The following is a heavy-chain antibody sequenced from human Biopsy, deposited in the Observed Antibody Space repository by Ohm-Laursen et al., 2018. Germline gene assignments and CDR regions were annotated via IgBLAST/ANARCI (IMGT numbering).Heavy chain of an antibody. V-gene: IGHV3-74*03. D-gene: IGHD3-16*02. CDR2: INIDGSDT. CDR3: TRAFRYGFDGIDM. CDR1: GFTFSSYW. Sequence: SLRLSCAASGFTFSSYWMHWVRQAPGKGLVWVARINIDGSDTKYGDSVKGRFTVPRDNSKNTLYLQMNSLTAEDTARYYCTRAFRYGFDGIDMWGQGTMVTVSS. J-gene: IGHJ3*02.